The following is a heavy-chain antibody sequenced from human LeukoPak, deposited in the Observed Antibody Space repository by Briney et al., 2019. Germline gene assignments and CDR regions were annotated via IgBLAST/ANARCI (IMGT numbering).Heavy chain of an antibody. J-gene: IGHJ4*02. CDR1: GFTFGDYA. D-gene: IGHD3-16*02. CDR2: IRSKAYGGTT. V-gene: IGHV3-49*03. Sequence: GSLRLSCTASGFTFGDYAMSWFRQAPGKGLEWVGFIRSKAYGGTTEYAASVKGRLTISRDDSKSIAYLQMNSLKTEDTAVYYCTRVGVMITFGGVIVIRGSTFDYWGQGTLVTVSS. CDR3: TRVGVMITFGGVIVIRGSTFDY.